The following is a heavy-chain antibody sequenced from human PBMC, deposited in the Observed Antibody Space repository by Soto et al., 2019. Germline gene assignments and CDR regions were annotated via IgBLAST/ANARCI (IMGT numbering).Heavy chain of an antibody. CDR2: INSDGSTR. Sequence: EVQLVESGGGLVQPGGSLRLSCAASGFTFSSYWMHWVRQAPGEGLVWVSRINSDGSTRNYADSVKGRFTISRDNAKNTLYLQMNSLRAEDTAVYYCARAFYMDVWGKGTTVTVSS. CDR1: GFTFSSYW. V-gene: IGHV3-74*01. CDR3: ARAFYMDV. J-gene: IGHJ6*03.